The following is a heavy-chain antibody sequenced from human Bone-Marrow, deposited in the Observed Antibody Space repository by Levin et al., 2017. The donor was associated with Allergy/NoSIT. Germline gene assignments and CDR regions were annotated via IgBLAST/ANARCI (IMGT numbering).Heavy chain of an antibody. J-gene: IGHJ6*02. D-gene: IGHD3-22*01. CDR3: ARGGITMIVVVIADYYYGMDV. CDR1: GYTFTSYY. CDR2: INPSGGST. V-gene: IGHV1-46*01. Sequence: ASVKVSCKASGYTFTSYYMHWVRQAPGQGLEWMGIINPSGGSTSYAQKFQGRVTMTRDTSTSTVYMELSSLRSEDTAVYYCARGGITMIVVVIADYYYGMDVWGQGTTVTVSS.